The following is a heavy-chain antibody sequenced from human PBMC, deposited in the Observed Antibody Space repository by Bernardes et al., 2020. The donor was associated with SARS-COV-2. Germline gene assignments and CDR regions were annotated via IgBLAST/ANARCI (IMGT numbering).Heavy chain of an antibody. Sequence: ASVKASCKASGYTFTSYGISWVRQAPGQGLEWMGWISASNGNTNYAQNLQGRVTMTTDTSTSTAYMELRSLRSDDTAVFYCVRDRRYCSGGSCPSDYWGQGTLVTVSS. CDR3: VRDRRYCSGGSCPSDY. CDR1: GYTFTSYG. J-gene: IGHJ4*02. D-gene: IGHD2-15*01. CDR2: ISASNGNT. V-gene: IGHV1-18*01.